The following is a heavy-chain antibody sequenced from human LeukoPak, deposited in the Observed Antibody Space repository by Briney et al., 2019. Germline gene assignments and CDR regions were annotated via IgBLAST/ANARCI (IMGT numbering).Heavy chain of an antibody. V-gene: IGHV3-7*01. J-gene: IGHJ4*02. Sequence: GSLSLSCAASGFIFSNYWMSWVRLAPGRGLEWVANIKQDGSEEYYVDSVKGRFTISRDNAKNSMYLQMNSLRADDTAVYYCARIFSVYYVFDYWGQGTPVTASS. CDR2: IKQDGSEE. CDR1: GFIFSNYW. D-gene: IGHD5/OR15-5a*01. CDR3: ARIFSVYYVFDY.